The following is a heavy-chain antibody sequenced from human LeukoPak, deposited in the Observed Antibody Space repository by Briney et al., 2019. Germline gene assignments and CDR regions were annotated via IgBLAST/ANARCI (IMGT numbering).Heavy chain of an antibody. J-gene: IGHJ4*02. D-gene: IGHD3-22*01. CDR2: IHYSGSA. CDR3: ARDSVGYYDSSGSPYYFDY. Sequence: SETLSLTCTVSGGPIRTYQWSWIRQPPGKGLEWIGNIHYSGSANYNPSLKSRVIISVDTSKNQFSLKLSPVTAADTAVYYCARDSVGYYDSSGSPYYFDYWGQGTLVTVSS. CDR1: GGPIRTYQ. V-gene: IGHV4-59*12.